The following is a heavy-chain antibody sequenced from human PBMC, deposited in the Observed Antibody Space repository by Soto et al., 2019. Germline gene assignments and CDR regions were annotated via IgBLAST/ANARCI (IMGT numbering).Heavy chain of an antibody. CDR2: INAGNGNT. V-gene: IGHV1-3*01. CDR1: GYTFTSYA. CDR3: ARDSRGMDV. J-gene: IGHJ6*02. Sequence: GASVKVSCKASGYTFTSYALHWVRQAPGQRLEWMGWINAGNGNTKYSKKFQGRVTITRDTSASTAYMELSSLRSEDTAVYYCARDSRGMDVWGQGTTVTVSS.